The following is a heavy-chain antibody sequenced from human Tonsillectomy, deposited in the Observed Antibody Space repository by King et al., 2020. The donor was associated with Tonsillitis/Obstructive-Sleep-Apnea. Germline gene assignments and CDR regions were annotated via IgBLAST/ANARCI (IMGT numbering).Heavy chain of an antibody. CDR2: IWYDGSNT. CDR3: ARDGPIGEYYYYMDV. D-gene: IGHD3-16*01. J-gene: IGHJ6*03. Sequence: QLVQSGGGVVQPGGSLRLSCAASGFTFSSYGVHWVRQAPGKGLEWVALIWYDGSNTYYADSVGGRFTISRDNSKNTLYLQMSSLRAEDTAVYYCARDGPIGEYYYYMDVWGKGTTVTVSS. V-gene: IGHV3-33*01. CDR1: GFTFSSYG.